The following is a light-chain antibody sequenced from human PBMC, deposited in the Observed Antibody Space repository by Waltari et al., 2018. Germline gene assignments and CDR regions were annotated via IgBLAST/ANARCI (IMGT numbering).Light chain of an antibody. V-gene: IGKV3-11*01. CDR1: QTISTF. Sequence: EVVLTQSPATLSLSPGERATLPCRASQTISTFLFWYQQKPGQAPGLLIYEASNRATGIPARFSGSGSGTDFTLTISSLEAEDSAVYYCLQRADWPPITFGQGTRLEI. CDR3: LQRADWPPIT. CDR2: EAS. J-gene: IGKJ5*01.